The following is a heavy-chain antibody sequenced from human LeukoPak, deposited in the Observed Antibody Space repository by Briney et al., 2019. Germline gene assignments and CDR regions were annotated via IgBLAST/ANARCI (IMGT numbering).Heavy chain of an antibody. J-gene: IGHJ4*02. CDR1: GYRFTTYW. CDR3: ARSLDYGDYEEGFDY. CDR2: IYPGDPDT. Sequence: GESLKISCKGSGYRFTTYWIGWVRQMPGKGLEWMGIIYPGDPDTRYSPSFQGQVTISADKSISTAYLQWSSLKASDTAMYYCARSLDYGDYEEGFDYWGQGTLVTVSS. V-gene: IGHV5-51*01. D-gene: IGHD4-17*01.